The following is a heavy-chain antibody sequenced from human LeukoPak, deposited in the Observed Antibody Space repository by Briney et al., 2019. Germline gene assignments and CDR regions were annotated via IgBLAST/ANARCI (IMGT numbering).Heavy chain of an antibody. D-gene: IGHD1-26*01. CDR3: AKSPGSGSYHAFDI. CDR2: ISGSGGRT. Sequence: GGSLRLSCAASGFTFSSYAMSWVRQAPGKGLEWVSAISGSGGRTYYADSVKGRFTISRDNSKNTLYLQMNSLRVEDTAVFYCAKSPGSGSYHAFDIWGQGTMVLVSS. V-gene: IGHV3-23*01. J-gene: IGHJ3*02. CDR1: GFTFSSYA.